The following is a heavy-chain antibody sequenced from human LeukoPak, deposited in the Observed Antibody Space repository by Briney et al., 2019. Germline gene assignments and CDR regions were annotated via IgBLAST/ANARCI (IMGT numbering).Heavy chain of an antibody. CDR1: GYTFTGSY. Sequence: ASVKVSCKASGYTFTGSYMHWVRQAPGQGLEWMGWINPNSGGTNYAQKFQGRVTMTRDTSISTAYMELSRLRSDDTAIYYCTRDHQLPLLGWFDPWGQGTLVIVSS. V-gene: IGHV1-2*02. D-gene: IGHD2-2*01. CDR2: INPNSGGT. J-gene: IGHJ5*02. CDR3: TRDHQLPLLGWFDP.